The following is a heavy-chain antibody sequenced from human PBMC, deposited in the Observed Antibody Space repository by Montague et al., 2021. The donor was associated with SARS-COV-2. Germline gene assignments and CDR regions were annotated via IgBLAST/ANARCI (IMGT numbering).Heavy chain of an antibody. CDR1: GGSISSGNYY. CDR3: ARARTSLIVVVNEFDY. D-gene: IGHD2-21*01. V-gene: IGHV4-31*03. CDR2: IYYSGSS. Sequence: TLSLTCTVSGGSISSGNYYWSWIRQHPGKGLEWIGYIYYSGSSYYNPSLKSRVTISVDTSKNQFSLRLSSVTAADTAVYYCARARTSLIVVVNEFDYWGQGTLVTVSS. J-gene: IGHJ4*02.